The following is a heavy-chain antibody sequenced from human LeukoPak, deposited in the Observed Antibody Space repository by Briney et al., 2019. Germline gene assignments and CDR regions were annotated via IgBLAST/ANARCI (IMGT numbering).Heavy chain of an antibody. D-gene: IGHD2-2*01. CDR2: IWDDGSNK. J-gene: IGHJ6*03. CDR3: ARDTSTSLYYYYMDV. CDR1: GFTFSSYG. Sequence: GSLLLSCAASGFTFSSYGMHWGRQAPGKGLEGGAVIWDDGSNKYYGASVKGRFTISRDNSKNTLYLQMNSLRAEDTAVYYCARDTSTSLYYYYMDVWGKGTTVTVSS. V-gene: IGHV3-33*01.